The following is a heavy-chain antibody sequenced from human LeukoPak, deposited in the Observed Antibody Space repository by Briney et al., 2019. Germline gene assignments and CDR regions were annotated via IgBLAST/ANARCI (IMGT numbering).Heavy chain of an antibody. CDR2: IRYDGSNK. CDR1: GFTFSSYG. V-gene: IGHV3-30*02. CDR3: AKTVWGSYRQDY. D-gene: IGHD3-16*02. J-gene: IGHJ4*02. Sequence: PGGSLRLSCAASGFTFSSYGMHWVHQAPGKGLEWVAFIRYDGSNKYYADSVTGRFTISRDNSKNTLYLQMNSLRAEDTAVYYCAKTVWGSYRQDYWGQGTLVTVSS.